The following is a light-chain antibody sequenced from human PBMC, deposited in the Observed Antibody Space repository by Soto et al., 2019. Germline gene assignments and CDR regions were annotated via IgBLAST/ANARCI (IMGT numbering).Light chain of an antibody. CDR3: SSYAATNNLGV. Sequence: QSLLTQPPSASGSPGQSVTISCTGTSSDVGYYNYVSWYQQHPGKAPKLMIYEVSKRPSGVPDRFSGSKSGNTASLTVSGLKDEDEADFYCSSYAATNNLGVFGTGT. V-gene: IGLV2-8*01. J-gene: IGLJ1*01. CDR2: EVS. CDR1: SSDVGYYNY.